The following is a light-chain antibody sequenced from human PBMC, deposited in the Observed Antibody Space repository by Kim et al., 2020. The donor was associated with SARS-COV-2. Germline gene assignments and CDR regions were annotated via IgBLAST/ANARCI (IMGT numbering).Light chain of an antibody. CDR2: DVT. V-gene: IGLV2-11*01. Sequence: GQSVTISCTGTNRDVGGYNYVSWYQQHPGKAPKVMIYDVTKRPSGVPDRFSGSKSGNTASLTISGLQAEDEAGYYCCSYAGSYTWVFGGGTQLTVL. CDR1: NRDVGGYNY. J-gene: IGLJ3*02. CDR3: CSYAGSYTWV.